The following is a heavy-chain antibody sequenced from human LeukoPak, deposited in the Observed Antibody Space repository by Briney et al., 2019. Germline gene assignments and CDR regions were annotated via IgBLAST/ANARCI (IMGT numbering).Heavy chain of an antibody. J-gene: IGHJ6*02. CDR1: RFTFSSYA. V-gene: IGHV3-30-3*01. Sequence: GRSLRLSCAASRFTFSSYAMHWVRQAPGKGLEWVAVISYDGSNKYHADSVKGRFTISRDNSKNTLYLQMNSLRAEDTAVYYCARPENRVYYYYGMDVWGQGTTVTVSS. CDR2: ISYDGSNK. CDR3: ARPENRVYYYYGMDV.